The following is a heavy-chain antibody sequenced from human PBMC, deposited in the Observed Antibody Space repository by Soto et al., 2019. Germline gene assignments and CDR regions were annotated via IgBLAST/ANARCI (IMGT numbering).Heavy chain of an antibody. J-gene: IGHJ6*02. D-gene: IGHD3-3*01. CDR2: IIPIFGTA. CDR1: GGTFSSYA. V-gene: IGHV1-69*13. Sequence: SVKVSCKASGGTFSSYAISWVRQAPGQGLEWMGGIIPIFGTANYAQKFQGRVTITADESTSTAYMELSSLRPEDTAVYYCARGNYDFWSGYHEDLYYYYGMDVWGQGTTVTVSS. CDR3: ARGNYDFWSGYHEDLYYYYGMDV.